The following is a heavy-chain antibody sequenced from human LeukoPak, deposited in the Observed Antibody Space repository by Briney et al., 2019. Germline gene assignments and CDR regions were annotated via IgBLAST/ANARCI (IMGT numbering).Heavy chain of an antibody. J-gene: IGHJ4*02. CDR3: ARHLSYGDSNYFDY. Sequence: KPSETLSLTCTVSGGSISGYYCSWIRQPPGKGLEWIGYIYYSGSTNYNASLKSRVIISVNTSKNQFSLKLSSVTAADTAVYYCARHLSYGDSNYFDYWGQGTLVTVSS. D-gene: IGHD4-17*01. CDR1: GGSISGYY. CDR2: IYYSGST. V-gene: IGHV4-59*08.